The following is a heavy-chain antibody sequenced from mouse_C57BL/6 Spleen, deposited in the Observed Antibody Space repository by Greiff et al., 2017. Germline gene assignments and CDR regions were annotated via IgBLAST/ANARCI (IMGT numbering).Heavy chain of an antibody. D-gene: IGHD4-1*01. V-gene: IGHV1-18*01. CDR3: ARRELGPPYYYAMDY. Sequence: VQLQQSGPELVKPGASVKIPCKASGYTFTDYNMDWVKQSHGKSLEWIGDINPNNGGTIYNQKFKGKATLTVDKSSSTAYMELRSLTSEDTAVYYCARRELGPPYYYAMDYWGQGTSVTVSS. J-gene: IGHJ4*01. CDR1: GYTFTDYN. CDR2: INPNNGGT.